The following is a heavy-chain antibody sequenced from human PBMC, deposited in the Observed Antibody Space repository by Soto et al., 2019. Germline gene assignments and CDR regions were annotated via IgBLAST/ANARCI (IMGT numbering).Heavy chain of an antibody. CDR3: TKDAKSLGSLPNSYFFDF. J-gene: IGHJ4*02. CDR2: ISRSGNRT. V-gene: IGHV3-23*01. Sequence: EVQVLESGGGLAQPGRSLRLSCAVSGLSFSSYAMTWVRQSPGKRLEWVSSISRSGNRTYSADSVRGRFTISRDTSKITQYLQMSSRRAETTDAYYCTKDAKSLGSLPNSYFFDFCCQGPLLTVSS. CDR1: GLSFSSYA. D-gene: IGHD2-8*01.